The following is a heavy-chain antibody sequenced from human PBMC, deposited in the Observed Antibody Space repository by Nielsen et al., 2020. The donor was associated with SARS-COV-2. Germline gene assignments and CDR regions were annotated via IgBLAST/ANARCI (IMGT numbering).Heavy chain of an antibody. CDR2: IHNIGST. J-gene: IGHJ4*02. V-gene: IGHV4-59*12. Sequence: SETLSLTCTVSGASIRSYYWSWIRQPPGKGLEWIGYIHNIGSTNYNPSLKSRVTISADTSKNQSSMKLSSVTAADTAVYYCATVGSGWYKYFDYWGQGTLVTVSS. D-gene: IGHD6-19*01. CDR3: ATVGSGWYKYFDY. CDR1: GASIRSYY.